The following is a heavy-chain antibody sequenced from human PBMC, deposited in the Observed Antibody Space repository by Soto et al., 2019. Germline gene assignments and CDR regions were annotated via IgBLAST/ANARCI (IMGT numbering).Heavy chain of an antibody. CDR2: ISGSTGKT. D-gene: IGHD3-10*01. CDR1: GFTFRTYA. J-gene: IGHJ6*02. CDR3: AKNRGSRSPYYYNMEV. Sequence: GGSLRLSCAASGFTFRTYAMSWVRQAPGKGLEWVSVISGSTGKTYYADSVKGRFTISRDNSKNTLSLQMNSLRGEDTAVYFCAKNRGSRSPYYYNMEVWGQGTMVTVSS. V-gene: IGHV3-23*01.